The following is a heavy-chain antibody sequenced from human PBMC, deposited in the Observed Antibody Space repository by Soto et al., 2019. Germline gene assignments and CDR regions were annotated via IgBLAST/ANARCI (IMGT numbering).Heavy chain of an antibody. CDR2: INHSGST. CDR1: GGSFRGYY. J-gene: IGHJ5*02. Sequence: SETLSLTCAVYGGSFRGYYWSWIRQPPGKGLEWIGEINHSGSTYYNPSLKSRVTISVDRSKNQFSLKLSSVTAADTAVYYCARGATLSGTILTIGRNWFDPWGQGTLVTVSS. CDR3: ARGATLSGTILTIGRNWFDP. V-gene: IGHV4-34*01. D-gene: IGHD1-26*01.